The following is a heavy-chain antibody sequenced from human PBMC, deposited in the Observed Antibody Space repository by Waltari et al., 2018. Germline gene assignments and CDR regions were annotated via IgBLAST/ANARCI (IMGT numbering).Heavy chain of an antibody. CDR2: INHSGST. Sequence: QVQLQQWGAGLLKPSETLSLTCAVYGGSFSGYYWSWIRPPPGKGLEWSGEINHSGSTNYNPSLKSRVTISVDTSKNQFSLKLSSVTAADTAVYYCARDTSHYDYVLFDYWGQGTLVTVSS. V-gene: IGHV4-34*01. CDR3: ARDTSHYDYVLFDY. J-gene: IGHJ4*02. D-gene: IGHD3-16*01. CDR1: GGSFSGYY.